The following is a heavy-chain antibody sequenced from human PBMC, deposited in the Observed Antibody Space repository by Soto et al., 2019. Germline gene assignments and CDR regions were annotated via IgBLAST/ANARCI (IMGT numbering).Heavy chain of an antibody. CDR3: ARVCGYYYYLDY. Sequence: QVQLQESGPGLVKPSQTLSLTCTVSGGSISSGGYYWSWIRQHPGKGLEWIGYIYYSGSTYYNPSRRSRVTLSVDSAKHPVSLELRSVTAADTAVYSCARVCGYYYYLDYWGQGTLVAVSS. J-gene: IGHJ4*02. V-gene: IGHV4-31*03. CDR2: IYYSGST. CDR1: GGSISSGGYY. D-gene: IGHD3-22*01.